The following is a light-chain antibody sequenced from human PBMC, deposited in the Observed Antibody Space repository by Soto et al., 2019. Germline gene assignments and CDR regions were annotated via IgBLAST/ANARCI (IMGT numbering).Light chain of an antibody. J-gene: IGLJ3*02. CDR2: INS. CDR1: ASNIGSNT. CDR3: AAWDDSLNGRWV. Sequence: QSVLTQPPSASGTPGQRVTISCSGGASNIGSNTVNWYQQLPGTAPKLLIYINSQRPSGVPDRFSGSKSGTSASLAISGLQSEDEADYYCAAWDDSLNGRWVFGGGTKLTVL. V-gene: IGLV1-44*01.